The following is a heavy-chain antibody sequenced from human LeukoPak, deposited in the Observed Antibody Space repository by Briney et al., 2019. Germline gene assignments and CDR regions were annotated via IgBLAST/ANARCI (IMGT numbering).Heavy chain of an antibody. CDR1: GFTFSSYA. J-gene: IGHJ4*02. V-gene: IGHV3-23*01. D-gene: IGHD1-26*01. CDR3: AKTTLRWELLPGYYFDY. CDR2: ISGSGGST. Sequence: PGGSLRLSCAASGFTFSSYAMSWVRQAPGKGLEWVSAISGSGGSTYYADSVKGRFTISRDNYKNTLYLQMNSLRAEDTAVYYCAKTTLRWELLPGYYFDYWGQGTLVTVSS.